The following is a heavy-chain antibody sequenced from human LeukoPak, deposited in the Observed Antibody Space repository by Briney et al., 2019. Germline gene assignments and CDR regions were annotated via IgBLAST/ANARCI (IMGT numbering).Heavy chain of an antibody. Sequence: GGSLRLSCAAPGFIFTGYFMSWVRQAPGKGLEWVASTKHDGSEKYYVDSVRGRFTISRDNTKNLLYLQMNSLRAEDTAVYYCAKDSPYSSSWHQHDAFGIWGQGTMITVSS. D-gene: IGHD6-13*01. V-gene: IGHV3-7*03. CDR2: TKHDGSEK. CDR1: GFIFTGYF. CDR3: AKDSPYSSSWHQHDAFGI. J-gene: IGHJ3*02.